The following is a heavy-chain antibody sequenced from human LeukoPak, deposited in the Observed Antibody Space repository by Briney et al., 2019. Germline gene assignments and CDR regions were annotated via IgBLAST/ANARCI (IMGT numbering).Heavy chain of an antibody. J-gene: IGHJ5*02. Sequence: SETLSLTCTVSGGSISSSGYYWGWIRRPPGKGLEWIASIYYSGSTYYNPSLKSRVTISVDTSKNQLSLKLSSLTAADTAVYYCARHEYSGSYYGLSWFDPWGQGTLVTVSS. V-gene: IGHV4-39*01. D-gene: IGHD1-26*01. CDR2: IYYSGST. CDR1: GGSISSSGYY. CDR3: ARHEYSGSYYGLSWFDP.